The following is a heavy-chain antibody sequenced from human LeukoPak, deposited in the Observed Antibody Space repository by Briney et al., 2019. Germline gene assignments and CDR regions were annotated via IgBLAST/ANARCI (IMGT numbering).Heavy chain of an antibody. D-gene: IGHD3-16*02. CDR1: GLTVSGNY. J-gene: IGHJ5*02. CDR2: IYSGGST. V-gene: IGHV3-66*01. Sequence: GGSLRLSCAASGLTVSGNYMSWVRQAPGKGLEWVSVIYSGGSTYYADSVKGRFTISRDNSKNTLYLQMDSLRADDTALYYCAKLGDYIWGSYRPFDPWGQGTLVTVSS. CDR3: AKLGDYIWGSYRPFDP.